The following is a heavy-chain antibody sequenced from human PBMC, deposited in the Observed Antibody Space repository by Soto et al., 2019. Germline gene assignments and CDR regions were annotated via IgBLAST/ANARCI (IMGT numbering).Heavy chain of an antibody. D-gene: IGHD5-12*01. CDR3: ARFKLGDDY. Sequence: QVQLVQSGAEVRKPGSSVKVSCQPFGGPSTNLPVRWVRQAPGQGLEWMGRLIPILGLANYAQKFRGRLTITADKSTTTAYMELRSLRSEDTAIYYCARFKLGDDYWGQGTLVTVSS. CDR1: GGPSTNLP. J-gene: IGHJ4*02. V-gene: IGHV1-69*02. CDR2: LIPILGLA.